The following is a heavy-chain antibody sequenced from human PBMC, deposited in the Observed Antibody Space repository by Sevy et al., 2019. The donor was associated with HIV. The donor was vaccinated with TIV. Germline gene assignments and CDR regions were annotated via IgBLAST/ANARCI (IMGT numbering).Heavy chain of an antibody. V-gene: IGHV3-23*01. CDR1: GFTFSSYA. D-gene: IGHD2-2*01. CDR3: AKGSELLGYCSSTSCSNYYYYGMDV. J-gene: IGHJ6*02. CDR2: ISGSGGST. Sequence: GGSLRLSCAASGFTFSSYAMSWVRQAPGKGLEWVSAISGSGGSTYYADSVKGRFTISRANSKNTLYLQMNSLRAEDTAVYYCAKGSELLGYCSSTSCSNYYYYGMDVWGQGTTVTVSS.